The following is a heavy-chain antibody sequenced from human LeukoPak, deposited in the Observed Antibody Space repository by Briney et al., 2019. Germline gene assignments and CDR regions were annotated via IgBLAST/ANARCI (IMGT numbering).Heavy chain of an antibody. J-gene: IGHJ5*02. CDR1: GYTFTGYY. Sequence: ASVKVSCKATGYTFTGYYMHWVRQAPGQGLEWMGWINPNSGGTNYAQKFQGRVTMTRDTSISTAYMELSRLRSDDTAVYYCARAGRTTVTSWFDPWGQGTLVTVSS. CDR3: ARAGRTTVTSWFDP. D-gene: IGHD4-17*01. V-gene: IGHV1-2*02. CDR2: INPNSGGT.